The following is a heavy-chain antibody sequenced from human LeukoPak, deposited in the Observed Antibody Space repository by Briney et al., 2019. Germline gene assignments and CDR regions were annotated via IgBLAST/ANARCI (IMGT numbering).Heavy chain of an antibody. Sequence: ASVKVSCKASGYTFTSYGISWVRQAPGQGLEWMGWISAYNGNTNYAQKLQGRVTMTTDTSTSTAYMELRSLRSDDTAVYYCARDTIIVVSRDDAFDIWGQGTMVTVSS. CDR3: ARDTIIVVSRDDAFDI. V-gene: IGHV1-18*01. J-gene: IGHJ3*02. CDR1: GYTFTSYG. CDR2: ISAYNGNT. D-gene: IGHD3-22*01.